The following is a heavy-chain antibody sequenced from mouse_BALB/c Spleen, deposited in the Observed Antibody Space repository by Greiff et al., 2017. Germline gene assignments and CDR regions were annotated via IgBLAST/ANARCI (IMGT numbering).Heavy chain of an antibody. D-gene: IGHD2-1*01. CDR1: GYTFTSYW. CDR2: IYPGDGDT. Sequence: QVQLQQSGAELARPGASVKLSCKASGYTFTSYWMQWVKQRPGQGLEWIGAIYPGDGDTRYTQKFKGKATLTADKSSSTAYMQLSSLASEDSAVYYCARGDGNYGEYFDYWGQGTTLTVSS. CDR3: ARGDGNYGEYFDY. V-gene: IGHV1-87*01. J-gene: IGHJ2*01.